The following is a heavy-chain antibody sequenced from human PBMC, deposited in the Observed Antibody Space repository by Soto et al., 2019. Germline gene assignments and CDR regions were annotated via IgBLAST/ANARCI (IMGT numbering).Heavy chain of an antibody. J-gene: IGHJ4*02. CDR3: TRGPSGAKVDY. D-gene: IGHD3-16*01. CDR2: IYNGGST. Sequence: QVQLQESGPGLVKPSQTLSLTCTVSGDSISSVNYCWSWVRQPPDKGLEWIGHIYNGGSTYSNPSLKRRVTISADPSVTQFPLRLTPVSAADTAVYYCTRGPSGAKVDYWGQGTLVTVSS. CDR1: GDSISSVNYC. V-gene: IGHV4-30-4*01.